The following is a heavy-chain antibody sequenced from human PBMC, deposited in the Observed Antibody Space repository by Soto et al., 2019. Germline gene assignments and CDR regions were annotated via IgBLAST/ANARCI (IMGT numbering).Heavy chain of an antibody. V-gene: IGHV4-31*03. CDR1: GDPLSYGCYY. CDR3: GREGQSRWEWLDP. CDR2: VYHTGAT. J-gene: IGHJ5*02. Sequence: QVQLQESGPGLVEPSQTLSLVCSVSGDPLSYGCYYWSWVRQSPGKALEWIGFVYHTGATYYHPSLECWVTMAVDMSKNEFSLKLISVAAAETATYYCGREGQSRWEWLDPWGQGILVTVSS. D-gene: IGHD1-26*01.